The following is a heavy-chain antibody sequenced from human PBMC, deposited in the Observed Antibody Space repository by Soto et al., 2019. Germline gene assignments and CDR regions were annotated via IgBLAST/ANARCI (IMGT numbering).Heavy chain of an antibody. CDR2: IVVGSGNT. J-gene: IGHJ4*02. D-gene: IGHD1-7*01. CDR1: GVTFTSSA. CDR3: AAATYNWNYVTLAFDY. Sequence: SVKVSCKASGVTFTSSAVQWVRQARGQRLEWIGWIVVGSGNTNYAQKFQERVTITRDMSTSTAYMELSSLRSEDTAVYYCAAATYNWNYVTLAFDYWGQGTLVTVSS. V-gene: IGHV1-58*01.